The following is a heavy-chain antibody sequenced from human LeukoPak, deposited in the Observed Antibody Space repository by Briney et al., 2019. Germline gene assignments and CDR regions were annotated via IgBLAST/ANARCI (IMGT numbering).Heavy chain of an antibody. Sequence: SETLSLTCAVSGGSISSSNWWSWVRQPPGKGLEWIGEIYHSGSTNYNPSLKSRVTISVDKSKNQFSLQLSSVTAADTAVYYCAREGSYCGGDCPYYFDYWGQGTLVTVSS. D-gene: IGHD2-21*02. CDR3: AREGSYCGGDCPYYFDY. V-gene: IGHV4-4*02. CDR2: IYHSGST. CDR1: GGSISSSNW. J-gene: IGHJ4*02.